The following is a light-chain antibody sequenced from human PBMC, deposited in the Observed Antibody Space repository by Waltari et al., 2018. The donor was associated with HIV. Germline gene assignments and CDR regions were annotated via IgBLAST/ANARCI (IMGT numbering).Light chain of an antibody. CDR1: SSDVGGYNY. CDR2: EVT. J-gene: IGLJ2*01. Sequence: QSALTQPPSASGSPGQSVTISCTGTSSDVGGYNYVSWYQQHPGKAPKRLIDEVTERPSGVSSRFSGSKSGYTASLTVSGLQAEDEADYYCSSYAGSRGLFGGGTTLTV. V-gene: IGLV2-8*01. CDR3: SSYAGSRGL.